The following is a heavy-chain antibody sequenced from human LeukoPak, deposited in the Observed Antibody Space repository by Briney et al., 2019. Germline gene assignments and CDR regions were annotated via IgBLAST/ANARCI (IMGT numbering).Heavy chain of an antibody. CDR1: GFTVSSNY. Sequence: GGSLRLSCAASGFTVSSNYMSWVRQAPGKGLEWVSVIYSGSSTYYADSVKGRFTISRDNSKNTLYLQMNSLRVEDTAVYYCAKRGGIVGATYFDYWGQGTLVTVSS. CDR2: IYSGSST. CDR3: AKRGGIVGATYFDY. D-gene: IGHD1-26*01. J-gene: IGHJ4*02. V-gene: IGHV3-53*01.